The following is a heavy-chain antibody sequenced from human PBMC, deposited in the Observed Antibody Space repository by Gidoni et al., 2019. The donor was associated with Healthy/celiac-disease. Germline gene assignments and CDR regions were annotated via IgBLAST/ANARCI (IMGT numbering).Heavy chain of an antibody. D-gene: IGHD6-19*01. CDR1: GGSFSGYY. Sequence: QVQLQQWGAGLLKPSETLSLTCAVYGGSFSGYYWSWIRQPPGKGLEWIGEINHSGSPNYNPPLKSRVTISVDTSKNQFSLKLSSVTAADTAVYYCARGSGFDPWGQGTLVTVSS. V-gene: IGHV4-34*01. CDR2: INHSGSP. CDR3: ARGSGFDP. J-gene: IGHJ5*02.